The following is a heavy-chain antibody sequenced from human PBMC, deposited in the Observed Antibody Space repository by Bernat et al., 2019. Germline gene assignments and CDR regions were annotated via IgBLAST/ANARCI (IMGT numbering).Heavy chain of an antibody. CDR3: AKKAGVFSSSWLNFDY. Sequence: EVQLLESGGGLVQPGGSLRLSCAASGFTFSSYAMSWVRQAPGKGLEWVSAISGSGGSTYYADSVKGRFTISRDNSKNTLYLQMNSLRAEDTAVYYCAKKAGVFSSSWLNFDYWGQGTLVTVSS. D-gene: IGHD6-13*01. CDR1: GFTFSSYA. CDR2: ISGSGGST. V-gene: IGHV3-23*01. J-gene: IGHJ4*02.